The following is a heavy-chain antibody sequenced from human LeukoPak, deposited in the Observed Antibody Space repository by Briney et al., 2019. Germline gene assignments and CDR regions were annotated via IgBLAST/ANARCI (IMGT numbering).Heavy chain of an antibody. D-gene: IGHD3-3*01. J-gene: IGHJ3*02. V-gene: IGHV4-39*07. CDR2: IYYSGST. CDR1: GGSISSSSYY. CDR3: ASEKYYDFWSGYYGIDAFDI. Sequence: KPSETLSLTCTVSGGSISSSSYYWGWIRQPPGKGLEWIGSIYYSGSTYYNPSLKSRVTISVDTSKNQFSLKLSSVTAADTAVYYCASEKYYDFWSGYYGIDAFDIWGQGTMVTVSS.